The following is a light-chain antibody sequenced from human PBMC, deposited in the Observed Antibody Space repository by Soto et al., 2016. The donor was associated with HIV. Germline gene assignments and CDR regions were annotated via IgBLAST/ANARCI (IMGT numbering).Light chain of an antibody. Sequence: DIVMTQSQLTLPVTPGESASISCRSSQSLLHSNGYYYLTWYLQKPGQSPRLLMYLGSTRASWVPDRFSGSGSGTDFTLKISRVEADDIGVYYCMQALQTPLTFGQGTRLEIK. J-gene: IGKJ5*01. V-gene: IGKV2-28*01. CDR1: QSLLHSNGYYY. CDR3: MQALQTPLT. CDR2: LGS.